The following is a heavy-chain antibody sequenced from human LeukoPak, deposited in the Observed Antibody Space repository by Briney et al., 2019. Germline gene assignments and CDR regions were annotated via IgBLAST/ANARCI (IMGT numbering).Heavy chain of an antibody. CDR3: ARTYYYDSSGILDY. CDR1: GFTFSSYG. CDR2: IWYDGSNK. D-gene: IGHD3-22*01. V-gene: IGHV3-33*01. J-gene: IGHJ4*02. Sequence: GGSLRLSCAAFGFTFSSYGMHWVRQAPGKGLEWVAVIWYDGSNKYYADSVKGRFTISRDNSKNTLYLQMNSLRAEDTAVYYCARTYYYDSSGILDYWGQGTLVTVSS.